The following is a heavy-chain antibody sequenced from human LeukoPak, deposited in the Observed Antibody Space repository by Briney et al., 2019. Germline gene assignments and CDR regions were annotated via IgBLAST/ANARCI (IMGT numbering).Heavy chain of an antibody. Sequence: DSVTVSFKASGYTFSGSGWYLYWLRQAPGQGLECLGWIYPNNGATSYAQKFQGRVAMTRDTSVSTAYMELSRLRPDDTAVYFCARDGPAQMVEFDNWGQGTLVTVSS. J-gene: IGHJ4*02. CDR2: IYPNNGAT. D-gene: IGHD3-10*01. CDR3: ARDGPAQMVEFDN. CDR1: GYTFSGSGWY. V-gene: IGHV1-2*02.